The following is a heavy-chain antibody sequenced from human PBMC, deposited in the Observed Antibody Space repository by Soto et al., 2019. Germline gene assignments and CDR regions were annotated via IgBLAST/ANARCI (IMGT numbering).Heavy chain of an antibody. Sequence: SETLSLTCTVSGGSISSYYWSWIRQPPGKGLEWIGEINHSGSTNYNPSLKSRVTISVDTSKNQFSLKLSSVTAADTAVYYCARAAPRYCSGGSCYSGRGYWGQGTLVTVSS. J-gene: IGHJ4*02. CDR3: ARAAPRYCSGGSCYSGRGY. D-gene: IGHD2-15*01. CDR2: INHSGST. CDR1: GGSISSYY. V-gene: IGHV4-34*01.